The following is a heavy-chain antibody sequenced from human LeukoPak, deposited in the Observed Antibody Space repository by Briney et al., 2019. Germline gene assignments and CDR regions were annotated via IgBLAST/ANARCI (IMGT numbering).Heavy chain of an antibody. CDR3: ARVGETIAVAATHPHHSVLCYFDY. CDR2: INHSGST. Sequence: SETLSLTCAVYGGSFSGYYWSWIRQPPGKGLEWIGEINHSGSTNYNPSLKSRVTISVDTSKNQFSLKLSSVTAADTAVYYCARVGETIAVAATHPHHSVLCYFDYWGQGTLVTVSS. V-gene: IGHV4-34*01. CDR1: GGSFSGYY. D-gene: IGHD6-19*01. J-gene: IGHJ4*02.